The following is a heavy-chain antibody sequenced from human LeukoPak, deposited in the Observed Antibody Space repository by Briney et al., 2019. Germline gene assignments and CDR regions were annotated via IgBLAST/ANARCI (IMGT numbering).Heavy chain of an antibody. Sequence: GGSLRLSCAASGFTFSSYAMSWVRQAPGKGLEWVSAISGSGGSTYYADSVKGRFTISRDNAKNSLYLQMNSLRAEDTAVYYCARDYDILTGYSAVYYMDVWGKGTTVTISS. CDR2: ISGSGGST. V-gene: IGHV3-23*01. CDR1: GFTFSSYA. J-gene: IGHJ6*03. CDR3: ARDYDILTGYSAVYYMDV. D-gene: IGHD3-9*01.